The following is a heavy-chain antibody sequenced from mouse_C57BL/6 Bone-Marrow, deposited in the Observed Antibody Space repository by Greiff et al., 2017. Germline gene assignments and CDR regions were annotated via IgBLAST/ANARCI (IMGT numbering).Heavy chain of an antibody. D-gene: IGHD1-1*01. CDR2: IFPGSGST. Sequence: QVQLQQSGPELVKPGASVKISCKASGYTFTDYYINWVKQRPGQGLEWIGWIFPGSGSTYYNEKFKGKATLTVDKSSSTAYMLLSSLTSEDSAVYFCAREGVITTVVARDFDVWGTGTTVTVSS. CDR1: GYTFTDYY. J-gene: IGHJ1*03. V-gene: IGHV1-75*01. CDR3: AREGVITTVVARDFDV.